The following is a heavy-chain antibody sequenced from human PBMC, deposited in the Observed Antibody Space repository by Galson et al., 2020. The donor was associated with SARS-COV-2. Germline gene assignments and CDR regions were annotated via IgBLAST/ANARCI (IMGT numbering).Heavy chain of an antibody. CDR2: IYYSGRT. CDR1: GGSISSSSYY. Sequence: ASETLSLTCTVSGGSISSSSYYWGWIRQPPGKGLEWIGSIYYSGRTHYNPSLKSRVTISVDTSKNQFSLKLSSVTAADTAVYYCARQAVLRYFDWLLEAPSIDYWGQGTLVTVSS. CDR3: ARQAVLRYFDWLLEAPSIDY. J-gene: IGHJ4*02. V-gene: IGHV4-39*01. D-gene: IGHD3-9*01.